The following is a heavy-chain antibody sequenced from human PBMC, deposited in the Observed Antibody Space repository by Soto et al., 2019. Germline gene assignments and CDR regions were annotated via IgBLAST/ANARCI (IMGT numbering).Heavy chain of an antibody. CDR3: ARDARSSFDWFDP. Sequence: QVQLVQSGAEVKKPGSSVKVSCKASGGTFSSYTISWVRQPPGQGLEWMGRTIPTLGIANYAQKFQGRVTITADKSTSTAYMELSSLRSEDTAVYYCARDARSSFDWFDPWGQGTLVTVSS. J-gene: IGHJ5*02. CDR2: TIPTLGIA. V-gene: IGHV1-69*08. CDR1: GGTFSSYT.